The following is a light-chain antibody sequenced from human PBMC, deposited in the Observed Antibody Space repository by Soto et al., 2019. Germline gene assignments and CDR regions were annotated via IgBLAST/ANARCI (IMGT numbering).Light chain of an antibody. J-gene: IGKJ3*01. CDR3: MQSADLPLT. V-gene: IGKV2D-29*02. Sequence: DIVMTQTPLSLSVTPGRPASISCNSSQSLVGSDRKTDLSWYVQKAGQSPQIFIYEVSKRLHGVPDRFTGSGSATDFTLTINRLEAEDVGIYYCMQSADLPLTFGPGTKVDI. CDR1: QSLVGSDRKTD. CDR2: EVS.